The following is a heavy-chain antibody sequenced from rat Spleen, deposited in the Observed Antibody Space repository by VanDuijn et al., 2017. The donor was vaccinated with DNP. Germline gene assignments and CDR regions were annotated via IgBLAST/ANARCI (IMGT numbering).Heavy chain of an antibody. CDR2: ISYDGSST. V-gene: IGHV5-7*01. CDR3: ARQGYPALGFAY. Sequence: EVQLVESGGGLVQPERSLKLSCTASGFTFSDYNMAWVRQTPKRGLEWVATISYDGSSTYYRDSGKGRITISRDNAKSNLYLQMDSLRSEDTATYYGARQGYPALGFAYWGQGTLVTVSS. CDR1: GFTFSDYN. J-gene: IGHJ3*01. D-gene: IGHD1-4*01.